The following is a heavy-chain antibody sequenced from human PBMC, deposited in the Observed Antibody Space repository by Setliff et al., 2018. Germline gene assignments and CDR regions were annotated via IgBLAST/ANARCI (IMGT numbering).Heavy chain of an antibody. D-gene: IGHD6-13*01. CDR3: ARGGRISYRPSTSWYILDD. J-gene: IGHJ4*02. Sequence: LSLTCAVYGGSFSGYYWSWIRQPPGKGLEWIGEINHSGSTNYNPSLKSRVTISVDTSKNQFSLKPSSVTAADTAVYYCARGGRISYRPSTSWYILDDWGQGTLVTVSS. CDR1: GGSFSGYY. V-gene: IGHV4-34*01. CDR2: INHSGST.